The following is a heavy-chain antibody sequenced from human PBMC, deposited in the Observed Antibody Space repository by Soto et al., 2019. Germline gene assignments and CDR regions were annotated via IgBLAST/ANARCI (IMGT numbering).Heavy chain of an antibody. Sequence: GASVKVSCKVSGYTLTELSMHWVRQAPGKGLEWMGGFDPEDGETIYAQKFQGRVTMTEDTSTDTAYMELSSLRSEDTAVYYCATREVRVRGVYYYYGMDVWGQGTTVTVSS. CDR2: FDPEDGET. V-gene: IGHV1-24*01. D-gene: IGHD3-10*01. CDR1: GYTLTELS. J-gene: IGHJ6*02. CDR3: ATREVRVRGVYYYYGMDV.